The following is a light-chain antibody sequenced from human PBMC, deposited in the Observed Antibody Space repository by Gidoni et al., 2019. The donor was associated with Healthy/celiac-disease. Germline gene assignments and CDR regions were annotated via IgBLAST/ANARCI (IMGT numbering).Light chain of an antibody. CDR2: DVS. CDR1: SSDFGGYNY. CDR3: SSYTSSSTRV. Sequence: QSALTQPASVSGSPGQSITISCTGTSSDFGGYNYVSWYQQHPGKAPKLMIYDVSKRPSGVSNRFSGSKSGNTASLTISGLQAEDEADYYCSSYTSSSTRVFGTGTKVTVL. V-gene: IGLV2-14*01. J-gene: IGLJ1*01.